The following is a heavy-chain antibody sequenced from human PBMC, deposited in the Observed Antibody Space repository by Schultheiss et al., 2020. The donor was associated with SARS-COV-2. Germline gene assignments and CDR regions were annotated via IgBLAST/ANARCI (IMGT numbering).Heavy chain of an antibody. D-gene: IGHD3-3*01. CDR1: GYTFTSYY. J-gene: IGHJ6*03. Sequence: GESLKISCKASGYTFTSYYMHWVRQAPGQGLEWMGIINPSGGSTSYAQKFQGRVTMTRDTSTSTVYMELSSLRSEDTAVYYCARDAPTSHYDFWSGPGRNYYYYYMDVWGKGTTVTVSS. CDR2: INPSGGST. V-gene: IGHV1-46*01. CDR3: ARDAPTSHYDFWSGPGRNYYYYYMDV.